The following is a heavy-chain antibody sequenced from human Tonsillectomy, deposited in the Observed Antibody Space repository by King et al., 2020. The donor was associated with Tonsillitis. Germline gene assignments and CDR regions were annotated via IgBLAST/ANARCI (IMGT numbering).Heavy chain of an antibody. D-gene: IGHD3-10*01. CDR1: GYSFTTYW. Sequence: VQLVESGAEVKKPGESLRISCKGAGYSFTTYWISWVRQMSGKGLEWMGRIDPTDSYTNYSPSFQGHVSISADKSLSTAYLQWSSLEASDSAMYYCARHGSMGDYYGSGDPSDWFDPWGQGTLVTVSS. CDR3: ARHGSMGDYYGSGDPSDWFDP. J-gene: IGHJ5*02. V-gene: IGHV5-10-1*03. CDR2: IDPTDSYT.